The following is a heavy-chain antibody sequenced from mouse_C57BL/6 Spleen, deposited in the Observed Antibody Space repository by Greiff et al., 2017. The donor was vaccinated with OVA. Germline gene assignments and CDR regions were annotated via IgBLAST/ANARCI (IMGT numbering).Heavy chain of an antibody. J-gene: IGHJ2*01. CDR1: GYTFTSYW. V-gene: IGHV1-50*01. CDR2: IDPSDSYT. CDR3: ASRFDY. Sequence: QVQLKQPGAELVKPGASVKLSCKASGYTFTSYWMQWVKQRPGQGLEWIGEIDPSDSYTNYNQKFKGKATLTVDTSSSTAYMQLSSLTSEDSAVYYCASRFDYWGKGTTLTVSS.